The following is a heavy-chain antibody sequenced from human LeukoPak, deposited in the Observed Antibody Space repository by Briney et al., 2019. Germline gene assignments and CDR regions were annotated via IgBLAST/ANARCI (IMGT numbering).Heavy chain of an antibody. CDR1: GFTFSSYD. Sequence: GGSLGLSCAACGFTFSSYDMHWVRQATGKGLEWVSAIGTAGDTYYPGSVKGQFTISRENAKNSLYLQMNSLRVEDTAVYYCARDLDDYNDFPPIFQYWGQGAQVIVSS. CDR2: IGTAGDT. J-gene: IGHJ1*01. CDR3: ARDLDDYNDFPPIFQY. D-gene: IGHD5-24*01. V-gene: IGHV3-13*03.